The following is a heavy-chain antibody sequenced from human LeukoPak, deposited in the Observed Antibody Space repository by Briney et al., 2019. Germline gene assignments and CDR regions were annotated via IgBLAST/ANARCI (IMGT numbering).Heavy chain of an antibody. Sequence: PSETLSLTCAVYGESFSGYRWNWIRQPPGKGLEWIGEINHRGGTNYNPSLKSRVTISVDTSKNQFSLQLSSVTAADTAVYYCASAIAVAGRIGVFEYWGQGTLVTVSS. V-gene: IGHV4-34*01. J-gene: IGHJ4*02. D-gene: IGHD6-19*01. CDR1: GESFSGYR. CDR3: ASAIAVAGRIGVFEY. CDR2: INHRGGT.